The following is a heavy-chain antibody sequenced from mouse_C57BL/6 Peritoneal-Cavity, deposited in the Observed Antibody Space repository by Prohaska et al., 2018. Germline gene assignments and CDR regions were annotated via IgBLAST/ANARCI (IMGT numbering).Heavy chain of an antibody. CDR1: GYSITSGYY. J-gene: IGHJ4*01. CDR2: IRYECSN. Sequence: DVQLQESGPGLVKPSQSLSLTCSVTGYSITSGYYWNWIRQFPGNKLEWMGYIRYECSNNYNPSRKNRISITRDTSKNQCFLKLNSVTTEDTATYYCASVDYPYAMDYWGQGTSVTVSS. V-gene: IGHV3-6*01. D-gene: IGHD2-4*01. CDR3: ASVDYPYAMDY.